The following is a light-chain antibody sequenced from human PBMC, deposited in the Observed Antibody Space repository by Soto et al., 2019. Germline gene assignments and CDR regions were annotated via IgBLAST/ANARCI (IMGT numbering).Light chain of an antibody. CDR2: KVS. J-gene: IGKJ2*01. V-gene: IGKV2-30*01. Sequence: EVVMTQSPLSLPVTLGQPASMSCRSSQSLVYSDGNTYFHWFHQSPGQSPRRLLDKVSNRDSGVPDRFSGSGSDTDFTLKISGVEAEDVGISYCLQGSPWPYTFGQGTKLEI. CDR3: LQGSPWPYT. CDR1: QSLVYSDGNTY.